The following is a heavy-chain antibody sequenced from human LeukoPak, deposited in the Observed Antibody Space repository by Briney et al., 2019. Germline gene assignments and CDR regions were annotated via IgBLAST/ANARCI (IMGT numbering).Heavy chain of an antibody. V-gene: IGHV4-34*01. CDR1: GGSFSGYY. J-gene: IGHJ6*04. CDR3: ARAPLRDIVVVPAARAGMDV. CDR2: INHSGST. Sequence: PSETLSLTCAVYGGSFSGYYWSWIRQPPGKGLEWIGEINHSGSTNYNPSLKSRVTISVDTSKNQFSLKLSSVTAADTAVYYCARAPLRDIVVVPAARAGMDVWGKGTMVTVSS. D-gene: IGHD2-2*01.